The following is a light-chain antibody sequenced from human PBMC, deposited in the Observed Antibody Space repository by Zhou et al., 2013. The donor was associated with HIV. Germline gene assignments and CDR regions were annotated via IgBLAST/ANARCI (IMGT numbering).Light chain of an antibody. V-gene: IGKV1-39*01. CDR1: LSIRKY. CDR3: QKFNSAPLT. CDR2: HAS. J-gene: IGKJ3*01. Sequence: DIQMTQSPASLSASVGDKVTITCRASLSIRKYLNWYQHKPGKTPQLLIFHASNLQNGVPPRFSGSGSGTEFTLTISSLQPDDFATYYCQKFNSAPLTFGPGTKVDIK.